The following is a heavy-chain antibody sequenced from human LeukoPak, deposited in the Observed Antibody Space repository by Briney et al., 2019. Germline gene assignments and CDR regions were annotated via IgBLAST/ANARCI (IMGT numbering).Heavy chain of an antibody. V-gene: IGHV3-48*04. J-gene: IGHJ4*02. CDR1: GFTFSSYS. CDR2: ISSSSSTI. Sequence: PGGSLRLSCAASGFTFSSYSMNWVRQAPGKGLEWVSYISSSSSTIYYADSVKGRFTISRDNAKNSLYLQMNSLRAEDTAVYFCAKRRGAPDYFDSSNYYFDYWGQGTLVTVSS. D-gene: IGHD3-22*01. CDR3: AKRRGAPDYFDSSNYYFDY.